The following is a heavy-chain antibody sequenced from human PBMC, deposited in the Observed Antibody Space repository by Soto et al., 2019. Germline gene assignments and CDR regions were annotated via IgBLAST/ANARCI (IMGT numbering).Heavy chain of an antibody. Sequence: EVQLVESGGALVQPGKSLTLSCAASGFTFDDYGMHWVRQAPGKGLEWVSGISWNSGTTDYADSVKGRFTISRDNARNSLFLQLVSLRAEDTALYYCAKSMLWFGEFDLWGRGTLVTVSS. D-gene: IGHD3-10*01. CDR1: GFTFDDYG. V-gene: IGHV3-9*01. CDR3: AKSMLWFGEFDL. CDR2: ISWNSGTT. J-gene: IGHJ4*02.